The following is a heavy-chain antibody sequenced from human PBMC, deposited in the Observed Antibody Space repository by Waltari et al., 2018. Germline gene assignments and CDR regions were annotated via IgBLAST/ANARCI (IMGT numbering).Heavy chain of an antibody. Sequence: EVQLVASGGDWVQPGRSLRRSCAASGFTFDDYAMHWVRQAPGKGRWWGSGIYGSSGSIGYGDPVKCRFTISRDNARNSLYLQMNSLTTEDTALYYCVKKNDEVYDRDGLVYDAFDMWGQGTMVTVSS. V-gene: IGHV3-9*01. CDR2: IYGSSGSI. CDR3: VKKNDEVYDRDGLVYDAFDM. D-gene: IGHD3-22*01. CDR1: GFTFDDYA. J-gene: IGHJ3*02.